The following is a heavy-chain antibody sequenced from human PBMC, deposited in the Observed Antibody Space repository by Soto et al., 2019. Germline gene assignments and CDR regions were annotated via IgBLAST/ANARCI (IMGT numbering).Heavy chain of an antibody. CDR2: IYYSGST. V-gene: IGHV4-59*08. D-gene: IGHD6-19*01. Sequence: SETLSLTCTVSGGSISSYYWSWIRQPPGKGLEWIGYIYYSGSTNYNPSLKSRVTISVDTSKNQFSLKLSSVTAADTAVYYCARHASPYSSGWYREKYFDDWGQGTLVTVSS. CDR3: ARHASPYSSGWYREKYFDD. J-gene: IGHJ4*02. CDR1: GGSISSYY.